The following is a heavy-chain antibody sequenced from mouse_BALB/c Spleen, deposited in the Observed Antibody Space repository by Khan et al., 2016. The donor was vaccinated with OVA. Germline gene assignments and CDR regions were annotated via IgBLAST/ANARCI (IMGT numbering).Heavy chain of an antibody. CDR2: VSTGGGYT. CDR3: TRLAYYYGSGGFAY. Sequence: EVELVESGGDLVKPGGSLKLSCAASGFTFSTYGMSWVRQTPDKRLEWVATVSTGGGYTYYPDSVKGRFTISRDNAKNTLYLQMSGLKSEDTAMFSCTRLAYYYGSGGFAYWGQGTLVTVSA. J-gene: IGHJ3*01. V-gene: IGHV5-6*01. CDR1: GFTFSTYG. D-gene: IGHD1-1*01.